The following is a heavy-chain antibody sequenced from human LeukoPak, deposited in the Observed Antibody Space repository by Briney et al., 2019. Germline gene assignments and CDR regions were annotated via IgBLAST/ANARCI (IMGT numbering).Heavy chain of an antibody. CDR1: GGSISSYS. CDR2: IYFSGSS. V-gene: IGHV4-59*08. J-gene: IGHJ4*02. CDR3: ARIVGTYYAN. D-gene: IGHD1-26*01. Sequence: SETLSLTCTVSGGSISSYSWSWIRQPPGKGLEWIGYIYFSGSSDYNPSLKSRATISVDTSKNQFSLKLTSVAAADTAVYYCARIVGTYYANWGQGTLVTVSS.